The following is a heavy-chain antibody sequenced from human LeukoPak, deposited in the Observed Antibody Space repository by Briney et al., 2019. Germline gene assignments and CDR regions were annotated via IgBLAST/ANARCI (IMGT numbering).Heavy chain of an antibody. J-gene: IGHJ4*02. CDR3: ARGDDFSGDH. D-gene: IGHD1-1*01. Sequence: PGGSLRLSCATSGFTFSKFWMSWDRQVPGRGLEWVANIHPEGNEKDHVDSVEGRFTISRDNTRDLLFLQMNGLRVEDTAVYYCARGDDFSGDHWGQGTLVTVSS. CDR1: GFTFSKFW. CDR2: IHPEGNEK. V-gene: IGHV3-7*04.